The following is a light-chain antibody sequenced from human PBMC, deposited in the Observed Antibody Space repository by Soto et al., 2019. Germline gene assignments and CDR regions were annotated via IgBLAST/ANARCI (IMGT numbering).Light chain of an antibody. J-gene: IGKJ1*01. CDR3: QHYNTSPWT. Sequence: DIPMTQSPSTLSASVGDRVTITCRASQSISSWVAWYQQKPGKGPKLLIYKASHLESGVPSRFSGSGSGTEFTLTISSLQPGDFATYYCQHYNTSPWTFGHGTKVDIK. CDR1: QSISSW. V-gene: IGKV1-5*03. CDR2: KAS.